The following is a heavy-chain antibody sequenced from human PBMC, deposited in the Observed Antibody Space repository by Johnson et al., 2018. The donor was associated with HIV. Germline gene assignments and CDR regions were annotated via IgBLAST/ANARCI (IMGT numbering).Heavy chain of an antibody. CDR1: GFTFSSYG. CDR2: IWYDGSNK. D-gene: IGHD6-6*01. Sequence: MLLVESGGGVVQPGRSLRLSCAASGFTFSSYGMHWVRQAPGKGLEWVAVIWYDGSNKYYADSVKGRFTISRDNSKNTLYLQMNSLRAEDTAVYYCARDGSQLADAFDIWGQGTMVTVSS. J-gene: IGHJ3*02. CDR3: ARDGSQLADAFDI. V-gene: IGHV3-33*01.